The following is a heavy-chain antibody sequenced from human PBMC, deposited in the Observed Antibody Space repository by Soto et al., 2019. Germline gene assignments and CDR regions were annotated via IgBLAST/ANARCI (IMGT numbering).Heavy chain of an antibody. V-gene: IGHV4-30-4*02. Sequence: SETLSLTCTVCCGAISSGDYYWSWIRQPPGKGLEWIGFIYDSGGTYYKPSLKSRVTILVDTSKNKFSLNLSSLTAADTAVYYCASAPTGELGVSANRSPPWAPGTLVTVSS. CDR3: ASAPTGELGVSANRSPP. D-gene: IGHD1-26*01. J-gene: IGHJ5*02. CDR2: IYDSGGT. CDR1: CGAISSGDYY.